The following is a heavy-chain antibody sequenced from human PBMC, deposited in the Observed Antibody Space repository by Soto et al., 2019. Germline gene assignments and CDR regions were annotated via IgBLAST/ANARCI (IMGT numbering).Heavy chain of an antibody. CDR1: GGSFTGGY. D-gene: IGHD2-15*01. CDR2: VFGNGAGTP. CDR3: ARDLPPYGGRRSPPTGAFED. J-gene: IGHJ4*02. V-gene: IGHV4-4*07. Sequence: PSETLSLTCSVSGGSFTGGYWSWIRQPAGKGLQWIGRVFGNGAGTPIYNSLLKSRARMSADPSKRQFSLTLTSVTAADTAVYYCARDLPPYGGRRSPPTGAFEDWGQGIMVTVSS.